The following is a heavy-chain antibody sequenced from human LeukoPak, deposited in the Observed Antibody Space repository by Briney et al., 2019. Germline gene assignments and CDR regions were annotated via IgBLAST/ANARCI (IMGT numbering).Heavy chain of an antibody. J-gene: IGHJ6*02. CDR3: ARGPRDPYGSGSYTFYYYYGMDV. CDR1: GGSFSGYY. Sequence: SETLSLTCAVYGGSFSGYYWSWIRQPPGKGLEWIGEINHSGSTNYSPSLKSRVTISVDTSKNQFSLKLSSVTAADTAVYYCARGPRDPYGSGSYTFYYYYGMDVWGQGTTVTVSS. V-gene: IGHV4-34*01. CDR2: INHSGST. D-gene: IGHD3-10*01.